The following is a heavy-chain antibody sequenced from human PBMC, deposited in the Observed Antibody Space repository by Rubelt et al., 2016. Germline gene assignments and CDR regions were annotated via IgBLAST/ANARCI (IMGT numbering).Heavy chain of an antibody. J-gene: IGHJ5*02. CDR1: GFTFRRYW. Sequence: GGNLVQPGGSLRLSCAASGFTFRRYWMHWVRQAPGKGLVWVSRINEVGSNTNYADSVEGRFTISRDNSQNTLYLQMNSLRADDTAVYYCARAEQEYNWFDPWGQGTLVTVSS. CDR2: INEVGSNT. D-gene: IGHD1-26*01. V-gene: IGHV3-74*01. CDR3: ARAEQEYNWFDP.